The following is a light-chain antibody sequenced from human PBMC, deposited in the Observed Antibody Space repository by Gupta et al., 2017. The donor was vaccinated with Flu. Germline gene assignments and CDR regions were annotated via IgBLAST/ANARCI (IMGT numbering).Light chain of an antibody. Sequence: ATLCWSPGERATLSCRASQNIGTYLAWYQQKPGQAPRLLIYGASNRATGIPSRFSGSGSGTDFTLTISSLETEDFAVYFCQQRSNWPPITFGQGTRLEIK. V-gene: IGKV3-11*01. CDR3: QQRSNWPPIT. CDR1: QNIGTY. J-gene: IGKJ5*01. CDR2: GAS.